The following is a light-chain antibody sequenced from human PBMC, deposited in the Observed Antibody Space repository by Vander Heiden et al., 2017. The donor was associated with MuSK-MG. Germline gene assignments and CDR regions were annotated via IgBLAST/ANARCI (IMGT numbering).Light chain of an antibody. Sequence: DIQMAQSPSSLSASVGDRVTITCRASQSISSYLNWYQQKPGKAPKLLIYAASSLQSGVPSRFSGSGSGTDFTLTISSLQPEDFATYYCQQSYSTPLNFGQGTRLEIK. V-gene: IGKV1-39*01. CDR3: QQSYSTPLN. J-gene: IGKJ5*01. CDR1: QSISSY. CDR2: AAS.